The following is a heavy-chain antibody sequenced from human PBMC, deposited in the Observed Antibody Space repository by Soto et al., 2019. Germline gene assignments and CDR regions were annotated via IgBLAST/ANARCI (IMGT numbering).Heavy chain of an antibody. Sequence: QVQLVQSGAEVKRPGASVKVSCKASGYTFTSHYIHWLRQAPGQGLEWMGIINPGGGSPSYAQKFQGRVSMTRDTSTTTVYMDLTGLRSEDTAVYYCARDSSSGEGVDYWGQGTLVTVSS. D-gene: IGHD2-15*01. J-gene: IGHJ4*02. CDR1: GYTFTSHY. CDR3: ARDSSSGEGVDY. V-gene: IGHV1-46*01. CDR2: INPGGGSP.